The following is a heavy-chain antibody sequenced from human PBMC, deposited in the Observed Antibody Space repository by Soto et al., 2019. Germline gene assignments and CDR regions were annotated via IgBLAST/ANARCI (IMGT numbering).Heavy chain of an antibody. Sequence: QVVLVQSGAEVKKPGDSVKVSCKSSGYKFTDYYIHWVRQAPGQGPEWMGWVNPKRGDAVYAQKFQGWDTMTRDTATTTAYLEVNRLKPDDTAVYFCARDPGLPGRYWYFDLWGRGTLVTVSS. V-gene: IGHV1-2*04. D-gene: IGHD3-9*01. CDR3: ARDPGLPGRYWYFDL. CDR1: GYKFTDYY. J-gene: IGHJ2*01. CDR2: VNPKRGDA.